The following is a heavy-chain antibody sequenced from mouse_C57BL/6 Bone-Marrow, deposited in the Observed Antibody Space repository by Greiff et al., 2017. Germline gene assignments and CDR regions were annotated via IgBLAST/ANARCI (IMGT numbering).Heavy chain of an antibody. CDR2: IDPSDSYT. D-gene: IGHD3-2*02. CDR1: GYTFTSYW. J-gene: IGHJ3*01. CDR3: ARWGTAQIAY. V-gene: IGHV1-59*01. Sequence: QVQLKQPGAELVRPGTSVKLSCKASGYTFTSYWMHWVKQRPGQGLEWIGVIDPSDSYTNYNQKFKGKATLTVDTSSSTAYMQLSSLTSEDSAVYYCARWGTAQIAYWGQGTLVTVSA.